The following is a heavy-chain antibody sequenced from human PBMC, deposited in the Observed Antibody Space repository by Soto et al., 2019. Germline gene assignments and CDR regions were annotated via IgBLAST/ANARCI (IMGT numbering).Heavy chain of an antibody. D-gene: IGHD3-10*01. J-gene: IGHJ5*02. Sequence: TLSLSCSFSGCPISSFTYYWGWIRQPPGKGLEWIGTVHYNENTYYNPSLKSRVTITVDTAKDQFSLNLRSVTAADTAMYFCARRERYYGSPGWFDPWGPGTLVTVSS. CDR3: ARRERYYGSPGWFDP. CDR2: VHYNENT. V-gene: IGHV4-39*01. CDR1: GCPISSFTYY.